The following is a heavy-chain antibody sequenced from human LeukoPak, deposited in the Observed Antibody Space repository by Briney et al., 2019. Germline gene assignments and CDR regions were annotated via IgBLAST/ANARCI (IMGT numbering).Heavy chain of an antibody. D-gene: IGHD1-26*01. CDR2: IGTAGDT. CDR3: ARGSGTYYDF. V-gene: IGHV3-13*01. CDR1: GFTFSNYD. J-gene: IGHJ4*02. Sequence: PGGSLRLSCAASGFTFSNYDMHWVRQSTGKGLEWVSAIGTAGDTYYPASVRGRFTMSRENAKNSLFLQMNSLTAGDTAVYYCARGSGTYYDFWGQGMLVTVSS.